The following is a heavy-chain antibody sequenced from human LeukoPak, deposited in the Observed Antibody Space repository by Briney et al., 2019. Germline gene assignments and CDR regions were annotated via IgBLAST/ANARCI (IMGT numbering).Heavy chain of an antibody. CDR2: IYYSGST. D-gene: IGHD3-10*01. CDR1: GFTFSSYA. Sequence: GSLRLSCAASGFTFSSYAMSWVRQAPGKGLEWIGSIYYSGSTYYNPSLKSRVTISVDTSKNQFSLKLSSVTAADTAVYYCARHFWVTRFGEFYDYWGQGTLVTVSS. J-gene: IGHJ4*02. V-gene: IGHV4-39*01. CDR3: ARHFWVTRFGEFYDY.